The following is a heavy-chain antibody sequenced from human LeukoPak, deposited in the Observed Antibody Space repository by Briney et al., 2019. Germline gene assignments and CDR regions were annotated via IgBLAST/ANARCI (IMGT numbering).Heavy chain of an antibody. CDR1: GGSIGSYY. Sequence: PSETLSLTRTVSGGSIGSYYWSWIRQPPGKGLEWIGDIYYSGSTNYNPSLESRVIISIDTSKNQFFFDLSAVTAADTAVYYCTRGYNGVDVWGHGTAVTVSS. CDR2: IYYSGST. CDR3: TRGYNGVDV. V-gene: IGHV4-59*08. J-gene: IGHJ6*02.